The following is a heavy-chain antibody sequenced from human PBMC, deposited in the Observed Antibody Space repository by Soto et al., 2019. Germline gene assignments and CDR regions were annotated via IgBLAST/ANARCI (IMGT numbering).Heavy chain of an antibody. D-gene: IGHD4-4*01. CDR2: INPANGNT. Sequence: QVQLVQSGAEMKKPGASVNISCQASEFTFSDTLINWVRQGPGQGLEWMGWINPANGNTRYSESFQGRVTISSLSSASTAYVALSDLTSEDTAVYYCARDTVSVGPRANEAFDVWGQGTMFTVSS. CDR3: ARDTVSVGPRANEAFDV. V-gene: IGHV1-3*01. CDR1: EFTFSDTL. J-gene: IGHJ3*01.